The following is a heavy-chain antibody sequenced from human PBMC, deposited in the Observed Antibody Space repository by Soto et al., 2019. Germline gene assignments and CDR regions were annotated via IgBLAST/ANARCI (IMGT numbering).Heavy chain of an antibody. J-gene: IGHJ4*02. D-gene: IGHD6-19*01. V-gene: IGHV1-46*01. Sequence: ASVKFSCQASVYTLTSYYMHWVRQAPGQGLEWMGIINPSGGSTSYSQKFQGRVTMTRDTSTRTVYMELSSLRSEDTAVYYCAKDSSGWYGYDYWGQGTLVTVSS. CDR2: INPSGGST. CDR1: VYTLTSYY. CDR3: AKDSSGWYGYDY.